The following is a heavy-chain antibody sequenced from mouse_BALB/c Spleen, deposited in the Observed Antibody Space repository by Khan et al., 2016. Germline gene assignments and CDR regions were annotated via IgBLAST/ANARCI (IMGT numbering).Heavy chain of an antibody. CDR3: SRKDYCGGSCVSAY. V-gene: IGHV9-3-1*01. CDR1: GYTFTNYG. Sequence: QIQLVQSGPALKKPGETVKISCKASGYTFTNYGMNWVKQAPGKGLKWMGGINTYTGEPTYADDFKGRFASSLDTSASTAYLQINYLKNEDTATYCCSRKDYCGGSCVSAYWGQGTLVTVSA. J-gene: IGHJ3*01. CDR2: INTYTGEP. D-gene: IGHD1-1*01.